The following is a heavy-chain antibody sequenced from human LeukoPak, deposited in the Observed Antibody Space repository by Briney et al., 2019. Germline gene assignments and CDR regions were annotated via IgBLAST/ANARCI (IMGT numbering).Heavy chain of an antibody. Sequence: GAPVKVSCKVSGYTLTELSMHWVRQAPGKGLEWMGGFDPEDGETIYAQKFQGRVTMTEDTSTDTAYMELSSLRSEDTAVYYCATESQDGIDYYYYGMDVWGQGTTVTVSS. CDR2: FDPEDGET. CDR3: ATESQDGIDYYYYGMDV. V-gene: IGHV1-24*01. CDR1: GYTLTELS. J-gene: IGHJ6*02. D-gene: IGHD5-24*01.